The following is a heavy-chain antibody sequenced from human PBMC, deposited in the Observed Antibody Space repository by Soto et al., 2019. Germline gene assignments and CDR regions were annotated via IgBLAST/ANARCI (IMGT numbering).Heavy chain of an antibody. CDR3: ARDGDTTEGWFDY. J-gene: IGHJ4*02. V-gene: IGHV3-53*02. CDR2: IYSGGST. Sequence: EVQLVETGGGLIQPGGSLRLSCAASGFTVSSNYMSWVRQAPGKGLEWVSVIYSGGSTYYADSVKGRFTISRDNSKNTLYLQMNSLRAEDTAVYYCARDGDTTEGWFDYWGLGTLVTVSS. CDR1: GFTVSSNY. D-gene: IGHD2-21*01.